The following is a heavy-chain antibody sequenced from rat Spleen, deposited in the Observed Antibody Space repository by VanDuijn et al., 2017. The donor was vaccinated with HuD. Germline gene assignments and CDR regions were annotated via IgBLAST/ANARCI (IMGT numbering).Heavy chain of an antibody. CDR2: IWSGGNT. J-gene: IGHJ3*01. CDR3: TRSIYNDGDFAY. CDR1: GFSLPSNT. Sequence: QVQLKESGPGLVQPSQTLSLTCPVSGFSLPSNTISWVRQPPGKGLEWMGAIWSGGNTESNSALKSRLSISRDTSKSQVFLKVNSLQAEDSAIYFCTRSIYNDGDFAYWGQGTLVTVSS. V-gene: IGHV2-15*01. D-gene: IGHD1-10*01.